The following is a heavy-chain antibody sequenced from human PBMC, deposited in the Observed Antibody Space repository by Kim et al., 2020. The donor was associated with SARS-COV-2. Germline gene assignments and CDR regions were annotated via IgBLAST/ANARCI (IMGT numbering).Heavy chain of an antibody. Sequence: SETPSLTCAVYGGSFSGYYWSWIRQPPGKGLEWIGEINHSGSTNYNPSFKSRVTISVDTSKNQFSLKLSSVTAADTAVYYCARGTREWLTFYYYYYMDVWGKGTTVTVSS. V-gene: IGHV4-34*01. J-gene: IGHJ6*03. CDR1: GGSFSGYY. CDR2: INHSGST. D-gene: IGHD3-3*01. CDR3: ARGTREWLTFYYYYYMDV.